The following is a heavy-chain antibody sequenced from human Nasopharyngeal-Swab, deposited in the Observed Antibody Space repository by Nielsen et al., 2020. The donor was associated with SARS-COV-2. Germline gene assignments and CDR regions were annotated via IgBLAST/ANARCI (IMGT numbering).Heavy chain of an antibody. D-gene: IGHD3-9*01. CDR3: ARDRNVLRYFDWLGWFDP. J-gene: IGHJ5*02. V-gene: IGHV1-3*01. CDR2: INAGNGNT. Sequence: ASVKVSCKASGCTFTSYAMHWVRQAHGQRLEGMGWINAGNGNTKYSQKFQGRVTISRDTSASTAYMELSSLRSEDTAVYYCARDRNVLRYFDWLGWFDPWGQGTLVTVSS. CDR1: GCTFTSYA.